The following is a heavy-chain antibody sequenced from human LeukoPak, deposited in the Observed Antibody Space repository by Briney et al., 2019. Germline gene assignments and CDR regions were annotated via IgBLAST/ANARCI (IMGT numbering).Heavy chain of an antibody. Sequence: PSETLSLTCAAYGGSFSGYYWSWIRQPPGKGLEWIGEINHSGSTNYNPSLKSRVTIPVDTSKNQFSLKLSSVTAADTAVYYCARVGGDYVRAYWGQGTLVTVSS. CDR1: GGSFSGYY. CDR3: ARVGGDYVRAY. D-gene: IGHD4-17*01. J-gene: IGHJ4*02. V-gene: IGHV4-34*01. CDR2: INHSGST.